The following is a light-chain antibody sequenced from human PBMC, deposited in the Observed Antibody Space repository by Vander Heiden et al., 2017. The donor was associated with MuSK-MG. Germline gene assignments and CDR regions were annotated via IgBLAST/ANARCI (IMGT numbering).Light chain of an antibody. CDR2: GSS. CDR3: QQYHDWPLT. V-gene: IGKV3-15*01. CDR1: QSVSTN. Sequence: EIVMTQSPVTLSVSPGESATLSCRASQSVSTNVAWYQQKPGQAPRLLIYGSSTGATGIPARFSGSGSGTEFTLTISSLQTEDFALYYCQQYHDWPLTFGGGTKVEI. J-gene: IGKJ4*01.